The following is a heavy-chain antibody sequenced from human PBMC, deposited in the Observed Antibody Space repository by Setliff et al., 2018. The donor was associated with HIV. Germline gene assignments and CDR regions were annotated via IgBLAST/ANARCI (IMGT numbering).Heavy chain of an antibody. Sequence: GGSLRLSCAASGFTFSSFGMHWVRQAPGKGLEWVSFIQYDGSNKYYADSVKGRFTISRDNAKNSLYLQMNSLRAEDTAVYYCARGGTYSSGFNWFDPWGQGTPVTVSS. CDR2: IQYDGSNK. D-gene: IGHD6-19*01. J-gene: IGHJ5*02. CDR3: ARGGTYSSGFNWFDP. V-gene: IGHV3-30*02. CDR1: GFTFSSFG.